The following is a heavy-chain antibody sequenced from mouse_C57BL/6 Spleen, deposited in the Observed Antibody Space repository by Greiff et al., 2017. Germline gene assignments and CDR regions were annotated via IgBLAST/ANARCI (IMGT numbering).Heavy chain of an antibody. CDR1: GYTFTSYW. CDR3: ALTTVVRGYYAMDY. V-gene: IGHV1-69*01. D-gene: IGHD1-1*01. CDR2: IDPSDSYT. Sequence: VQLQQPGAELVMPGASVKLSCKASGYTFTSYWMHWVKQRPGQGLEWIGEIDPSDSYTNYNQKFKGKSTLTVDKSSSTAYMQLSSLTSEDSAVYYCALTTVVRGYYAMDYWGQGTSVTVSS. J-gene: IGHJ4*01.